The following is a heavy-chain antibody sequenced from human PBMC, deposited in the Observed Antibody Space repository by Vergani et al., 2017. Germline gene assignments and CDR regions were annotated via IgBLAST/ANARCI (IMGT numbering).Heavy chain of an antibody. Sequence: DVQLVESGGGLVQPGRSLRLSCAASGFTFDDYAMHWVRQAPGKGLEWVSGIYSGGSTYYADSVKGRFTISRDNSKNTLYLQMNSLRAEDTAVYYCARLVQDSSGYYRGRGAFDIWGQGTMVTVSS. V-gene: IGHV3-66*01. J-gene: IGHJ3*02. CDR2: IYSGGST. D-gene: IGHD3-22*01. CDR3: ARLVQDSSGYYRGRGAFDI. CDR1: GFTFDDYA.